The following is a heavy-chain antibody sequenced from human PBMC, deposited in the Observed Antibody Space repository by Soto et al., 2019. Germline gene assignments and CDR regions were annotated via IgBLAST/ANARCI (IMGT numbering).Heavy chain of an antibody. CDR2: IIPIFGTA. J-gene: IGHJ6*02. CDR1: GGTFSSYA. CDR3: ARATVAALSNYYYYYGMAV. D-gene: IGHD6-6*01. Sequence: QVQLVQSGAEVRKPGSSVKVSCKASGGTFSSYAISWVRQAPGQGLEWMGGIIPIFGTANYAQKFQGRVTITADESTSTAYMELSSLRSEDTAVYYCARATVAALSNYYYYYGMAVWGQGTTVTVSS. V-gene: IGHV1-69*01.